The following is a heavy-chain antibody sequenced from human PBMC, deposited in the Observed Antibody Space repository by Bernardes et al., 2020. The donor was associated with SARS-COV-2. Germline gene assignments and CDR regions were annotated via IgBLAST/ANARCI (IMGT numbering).Heavy chain of an antibody. CDR3: VSGGGYSYGQTDY. Sequence: VGSLILSCAASGFTLRGPWMHWVRQAPGPGLVWVSRINSAGSSTSYADSVKGRFTISRDNAKNTLYLQMNSLRVEDTALYYCVSGGGYSYGQTDYWGQGTLRTGSS. D-gene: IGHD5-18*01. V-gene: IGHV3-74*01. J-gene: IGHJ4*02. CDR2: INSAGSST. CDR1: GFTLRGPW.